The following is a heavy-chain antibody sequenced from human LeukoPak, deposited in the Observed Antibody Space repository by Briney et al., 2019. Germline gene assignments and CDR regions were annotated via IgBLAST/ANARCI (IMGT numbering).Heavy chain of an antibody. CDR2: IYFSGST. CDR1: GGSIRTYY. CDR3: ARVRANYFDY. J-gene: IGHJ4*02. V-gene: IGHV4-59*01. Sequence: SETLSLTXTVSGGSIRTYYWSWIRQPPGKGLEWIGYIYFSGSTNYNPSLKSRVTISVDTSKNQFSLKLSSVTAADTAVYYCARVRANYFDYWGQGILVTVSS.